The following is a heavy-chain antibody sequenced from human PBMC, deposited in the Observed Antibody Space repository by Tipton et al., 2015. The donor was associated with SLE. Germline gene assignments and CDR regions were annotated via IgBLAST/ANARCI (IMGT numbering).Heavy chain of an antibody. Sequence: TLSLTCTVSGGSISPFYWSWIRQPPGKGLEWIGEINHSGFTNYNPSLKSRVTISVDTSKNQFSLNLSSVTAADTAVYYCARGHYYYYMDVWGKGPRSPSP. CDR1: GGSISPFY. CDR2: INHSGFT. V-gene: IGHV4-34*01. CDR3: ARGHYYYYMDV. J-gene: IGHJ6*03.